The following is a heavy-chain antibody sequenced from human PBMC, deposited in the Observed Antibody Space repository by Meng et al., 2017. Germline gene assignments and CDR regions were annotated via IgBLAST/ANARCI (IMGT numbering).Heavy chain of an antibody. V-gene: IGHV3-33*01. CDR1: GFTFSSYG. Sequence: QVQVAGSGGGVVQPGRSLRLSCAASGFTFSSYGMHWVRQAPGKGLEWVAVIWYDGSNTYYADSVKGRFTISRDNSKNTLYLQMNSLNTEDTAMYYCTRDAGLLNWLDPWGQGTLVTVSS. D-gene: IGHD2/OR15-2a*01. CDR3: TRDAGLLNWLDP. CDR2: IWYDGSNT. J-gene: IGHJ5*02.